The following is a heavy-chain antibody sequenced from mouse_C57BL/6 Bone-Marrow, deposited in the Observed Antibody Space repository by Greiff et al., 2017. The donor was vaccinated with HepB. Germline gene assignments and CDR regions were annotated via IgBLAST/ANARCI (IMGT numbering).Heavy chain of an antibody. CDR3: ERARYYYGSSGGSY. D-gene: IGHD1-1*01. V-gene: IGHV1-42*01. CDR1: GYSFTGYY. Sequence: VQLQQSGPELVKPGASVKISCKASGYSFTGYYMNWVKQSPEKSLEWIGEINPSTGGTTYNQKFKAKATLTVDKSSSTAYMPLKSLTSEDSAVYYCERARYYYGSSGGSYWGQGTTLTVSS. J-gene: IGHJ2*01. CDR2: INPSTGGT.